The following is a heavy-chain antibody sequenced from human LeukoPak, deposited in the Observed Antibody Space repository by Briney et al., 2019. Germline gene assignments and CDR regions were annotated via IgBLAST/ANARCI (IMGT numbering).Heavy chain of an antibody. D-gene: IGHD1-26*01. V-gene: IGHV3-21*01. CDR1: GFTFSSYS. CDR3: ARDGGYSGSYSDY. Sequence: GGSLRLSCAASGFTFSSYSMNWVRQAPGKGLGWVSSISSSSSYIYYADSVKGRFTISRDNAKNSLYLQMNSLRAEDTAVYYCARDGGYSGSYSDYWGQGTLVTVSS. CDR2: ISSSSSYI. J-gene: IGHJ4*02.